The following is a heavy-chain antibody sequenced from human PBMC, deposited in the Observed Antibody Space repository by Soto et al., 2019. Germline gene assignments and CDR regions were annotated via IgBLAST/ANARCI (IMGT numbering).Heavy chain of an antibody. V-gene: IGHV3-23*01. CDR3: AKDFPYSSSWYGYYFDY. CDR1: GFSFSDYA. D-gene: IGHD6-13*01. Sequence: LRLSCKASGFSFSDYAMTWVRQAPGKGLEWVSVISGSGDNTSYAASVKGRFAISRDNAKNSLYLQMNSLRAEDTALYYCAKDFPYSSSWYGYYFDYWGQGTLVTVSS. CDR2: ISGSGDNT. J-gene: IGHJ4*02.